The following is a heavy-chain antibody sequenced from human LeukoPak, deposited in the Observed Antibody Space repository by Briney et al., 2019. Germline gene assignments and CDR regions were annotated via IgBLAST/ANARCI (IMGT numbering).Heavy chain of an antibody. Sequence: KPSETLSLTCAVYGGSFSGYYWSWIRQPPGKGLEWIGEINHSGSANYNPSLKSRVTISVDKSKNQFSLKLSSVTAADTAVYYCARVPGDYWGQGTLVTVSS. CDR2: INHSGSA. CDR1: GGSFSGYY. CDR3: ARVPGDY. J-gene: IGHJ4*02. V-gene: IGHV4-34*01.